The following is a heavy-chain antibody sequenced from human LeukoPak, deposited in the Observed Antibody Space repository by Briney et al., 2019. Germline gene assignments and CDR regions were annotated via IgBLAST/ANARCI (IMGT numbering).Heavy chain of an antibody. V-gene: IGHV3-23*01. CDR2: ISVSGGRT. Sequence: GGSLRLSFAGSGFTLSNYVMNWVRQAAGKGLEWVSGISVSGGRTYYADSVKGRFTVYRDNSKHTLSLQMNRLRVEDTAVYYCAKALGDSRGIWGEGTMLTVSS. CDR1: GFTLSNYV. CDR3: AKALGDSRGI. J-gene: IGHJ3*02. D-gene: IGHD3-22*01.